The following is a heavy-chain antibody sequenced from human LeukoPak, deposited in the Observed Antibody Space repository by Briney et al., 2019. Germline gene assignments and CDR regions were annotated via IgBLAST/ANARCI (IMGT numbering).Heavy chain of an antibody. CDR2: ISAYNGNT. CDR1: GYTFTSYG. Sequence: RASVKVSCKASGYTFTSYGISWVRQAPGQGLEWMGWISAYNGNTNYAQKLQGRVTMTTDTSTSTAYMELRSLRSDDTAVYYCARDRGRDYREYSSFVGDWGQGTLVTVSS. J-gene: IGHJ4*02. CDR3: ARDRGRDYREYSSFVGD. V-gene: IGHV1-18*01. D-gene: IGHD6-6*01.